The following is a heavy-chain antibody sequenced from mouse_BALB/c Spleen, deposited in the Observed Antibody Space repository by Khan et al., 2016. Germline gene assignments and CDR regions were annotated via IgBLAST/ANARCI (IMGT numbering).Heavy chain of an antibody. J-gene: IGHJ3*01. CDR2: IFPGNVNT. V-gene: IGHV1S56*01. D-gene: IGHD2-14*01. Sequence: QVQLQQSGPELVKPGTSVRISCKAAGYTFTNYYIHWLKQGPGQGLEWIGWIFPGNVNTKFNEKFKGKATLTVDKSSTTVYMNLSSLTSEDSAVYFCARNYRYAWFVYWGQGTLVTVSA. CDR3: ARNYRYAWFVY. CDR1: GYTFTNYY.